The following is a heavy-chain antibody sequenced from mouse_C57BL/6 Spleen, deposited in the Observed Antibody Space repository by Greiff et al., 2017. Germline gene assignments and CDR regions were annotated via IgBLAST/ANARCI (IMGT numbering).Heavy chain of an antibody. Sequence: EVKLVESEGGLVQPGSSMKLSCTASGFTFSDYYMAWVRQVPEKGLEWVANINYDGSSTYYLDSLKSRFIISRDNAKNILYLQMSSLKSEDTATYYCARASNSHYYAMDYWGQGTSVTVSS. D-gene: IGHD2-5*01. CDR1: GFTFSDYY. J-gene: IGHJ4*01. V-gene: IGHV5-16*01. CDR2: INYDGSST. CDR3: ARASNSHYYAMDY.